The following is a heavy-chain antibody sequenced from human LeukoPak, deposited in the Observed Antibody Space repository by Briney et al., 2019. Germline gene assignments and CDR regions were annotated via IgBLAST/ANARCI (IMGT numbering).Heavy chain of an antibody. CDR2: IYHSGST. V-gene: IGHV4-30-2*01. CDR1: GGSISSGGYY. CDR3: TRHLGWEPTGD. Sequence: SETLSLTCTVSGGSISSGGYYWSWIRQPPGKGLEWIGYIYHSGSTYYNPSLKSRVTISVDRSKNQFSLKLSSVTAADTAVYYCTRHLGWEPTGDWGQGTLVTVSS. D-gene: IGHD1-26*01. J-gene: IGHJ4*02.